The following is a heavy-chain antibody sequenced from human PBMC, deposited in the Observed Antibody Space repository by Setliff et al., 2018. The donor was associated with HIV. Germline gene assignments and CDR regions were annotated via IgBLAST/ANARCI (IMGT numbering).Heavy chain of an antibody. J-gene: IGHJ4*02. CDR2: IYYSGST. D-gene: IGHD6-19*01. CDR1: GGSASNSRYY. Sequence: SETLSLTCTVSGGSASNSRYYWGWIRQPPGKGREWIGSIYYSGSTYYNPSLKSRVTISVDTSKNQFSLKLSSVTAADTAVYYCARRYSSGWYFDYWGQGTLVTVS. CDR3: ARRYSSGWYFDY. V-gene: IGHV4-39*01.